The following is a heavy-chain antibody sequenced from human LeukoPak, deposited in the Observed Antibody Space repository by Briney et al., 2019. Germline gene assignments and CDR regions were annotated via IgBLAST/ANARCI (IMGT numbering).Heavy chain of an antibody. Sequence: GGSLRLSCAASGFTVSSNYMSWVRQAPGKGLVWVSRISPTGSTTSYADSVKGRFTVSRDNAKNTLYLQVNNLRAEDTAVYYCARGPSSNWSGLDFWGQGTLLTVSS. J-gene: IGHJ4*02. D-gene: IGHD6-13*01. CDR3: ARGPSSNWSGLDF. CDR2: ISPTGSTT. V-gene: IGHV3-74*01. CDR1: GFTVSSNY.